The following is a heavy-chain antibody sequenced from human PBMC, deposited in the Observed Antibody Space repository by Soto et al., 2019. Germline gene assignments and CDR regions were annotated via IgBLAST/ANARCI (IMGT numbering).Heavy chain of an antibody. V-gene: IGHV3-23*01. CDR3: ASQSAGWENHYFVY. J-gene: IGHJ4*02. CDR1: GFRFSTFD. D-gene: IGHD1-26*01. Sequence: PGGSLRLSCEASGFRFSTFDMSWVRQAPGKGLQCVSFIRGSDGTTYYADSVRGRFTISRDNSRNTLYLQVSSLSVEDTAVYYCASQSAGWENHYFVYWGQGTLVTVSS. CDR2: IRGSDGTT.